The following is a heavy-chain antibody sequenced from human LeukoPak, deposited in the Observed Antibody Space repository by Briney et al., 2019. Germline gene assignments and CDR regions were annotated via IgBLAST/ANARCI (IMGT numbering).Heavy chain of an antibody. CDR1: GYTLTELS. Sequence: ASVKVSCKVSGYTLTELSMHWVRQAPGKGLEWMGGFDPEDGETIYAQKFQGRATMTEDTSTDTAYMELSSLRSEDTAVYYCATDVKYYYDSSGYTYLVWGQGTLVTVSS. CDR3: ATDVKYYYDSSGYTYLV. V-gene: IGHV1-24*01. CDR2: FDPEDGET. J-gene: IGHJ4*02. D-gene: IGHD3-22*01.